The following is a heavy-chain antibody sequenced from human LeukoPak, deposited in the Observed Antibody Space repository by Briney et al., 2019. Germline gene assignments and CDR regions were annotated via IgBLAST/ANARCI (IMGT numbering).Heavy chain of an antibody. V-gene: IGHV1-46*01. Sequence: ASVKVSCKASGYTFTSYYMHWVRQAPGQGLEWMEIINPSGGSTSYAQKFQGRVTMTRDMSTRTVYMELSSLRSEDTAVYYCAREPARRGFDYWGQGTLVTVSS. CDR3: AREPARRGFDY. CDR1: GYTFTSYY. J-gene: IGHJ4*02. D-gene: IGHD6-6*01. CDR2: INPSGGST.